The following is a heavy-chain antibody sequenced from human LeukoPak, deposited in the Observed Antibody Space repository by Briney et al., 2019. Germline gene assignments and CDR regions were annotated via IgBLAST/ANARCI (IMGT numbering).Heavy chain of an antibody. CDR2: IKQDGSEK. CDR1: GFTFSTYW. Sequence: GGSLRLSCAASGFTFSTYWMTWVRQAPGKGLEWAANIKQDGSEKYYVDSVKGRFTISRDNAKNSLYLQMNSLRAEDTAIYYCARDGAGDSELDYWGQGTLVTVSS. CDR3: ARDGAGDSELDY. V-gene: IGHV3-7*01. J-gene: IGHJ4*02. D-gene: IGHD7-27*01.